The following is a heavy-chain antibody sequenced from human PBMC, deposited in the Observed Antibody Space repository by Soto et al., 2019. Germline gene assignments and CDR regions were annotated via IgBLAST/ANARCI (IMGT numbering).Heavy chain of an antibody. V-gene: IGHV4-59*08. D-gene: IGHD3-10*01. CDR1: GCTMSNYY. J-gene: IGHJ6*02. Sequence: SETLSLTCTISGCTMSNYYCSWFRQPAGQGLEWIGYMGYNGFTRYNPSLRSRVTISLDTSKNQFSLNLSSVTAADTSLYYCARQGFGELHGLVDVWGQGTTVTVSS. CDR2: MGYNGFT. CDR3: ARQGFGELHGLVDV.